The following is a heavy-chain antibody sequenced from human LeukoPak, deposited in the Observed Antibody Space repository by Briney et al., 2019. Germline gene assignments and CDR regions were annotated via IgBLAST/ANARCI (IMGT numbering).Heavy chain of an antibody. D-gene: IGHD3-10*01. J-gene: IGHJ4*02. CDR2: IYTSGST. CDR1: GGSISSDSYY. Sequence: SQTLSLTCTVSGGSISSDSYYWSWIRQHAGKGLEWIGHIYTSGSTNYNPSLQSRVTISVDTSKNQFSLKLSSVTAADTAVYYCAREGVGGYWGQGTLSPSPQ. V-gene: IGHV4-61*09. CDR3: AREGVGGY.